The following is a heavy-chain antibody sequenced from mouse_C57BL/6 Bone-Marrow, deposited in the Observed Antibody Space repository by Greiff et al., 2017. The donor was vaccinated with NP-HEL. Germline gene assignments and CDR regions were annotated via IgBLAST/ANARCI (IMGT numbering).Heavy chain of an antibody. J-gene: IGHJ4*01. CDR2: ISYDGSN. CDR1: GYSITSGYY. CDR3: ARGGLRRRAMDY. Sequence: EVKLQESGPGLVKPSQSLSLTCSVTGYSITSGYYWNWIRQFPGNKLEWMGYISYDGSNNYNPSLKNRISITRDTSKNQFFLKLNSVTTEDTATYYCARGGLRRRAMDYWGQGTSVTVSS. V-gene: IGHV3-6*01. D-gene: IGHD2-4*01.